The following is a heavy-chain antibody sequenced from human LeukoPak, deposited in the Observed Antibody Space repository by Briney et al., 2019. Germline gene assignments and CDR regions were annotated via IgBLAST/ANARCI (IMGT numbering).Heavy chain of an antibody. J-gene: IGHJ4*02. Sequence: GASVKVSCKASGYTFTCYHMHWVRQAPGRGLEWMGRINPNSGDTNYAQKFQGRVTMTRDTSISTAYMELSRLRSDDTAVYYCARDYCSSTSCLFDYWGQGTLVTVSS. CDR1: GYTFTCYH. V-gene: IGHV1-2*06. D-gene: IGHD2-2*01. CDR3: ARDYCSSTSCLFDY. CDR2: INPNSGDT.